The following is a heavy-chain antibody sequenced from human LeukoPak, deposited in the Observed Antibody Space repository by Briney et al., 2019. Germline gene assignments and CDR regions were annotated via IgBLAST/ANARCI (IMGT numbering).Heavy chain of an antibody. CDR2: ISYSGST. D-gene: IGHD3-10*01. CDR3: ARDLADGSGSYYSRPLDY. J-gene: IGHJ4*01. V-gene: IGHV4-59*01. Sequence: SETLSLTCTVSGGSISTYYWSWIRQPPGKGLEWIGYISYSGSTKFNPSLRSRVTISADTSKSQISLKLNSVTAADTAVYYCARDLADGSGSYYSRPLDYWGQGTLVTVSS. CDR1: GGSISTYY.